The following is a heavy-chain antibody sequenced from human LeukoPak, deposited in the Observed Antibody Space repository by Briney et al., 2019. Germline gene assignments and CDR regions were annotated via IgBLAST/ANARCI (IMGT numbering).Heavy chain of an antibody. CDR2: INGDGSST. J-gene: IGHJ5*02. Sequence: GSLRPSRAASGLTFSTHWMHWVRQAPGKGLGWVPRINGDGSSTNYADSVKGRFTISRDNAKNTLYLQMNSLRAEDTAVYYCTRAMALTTPFDPWGQGTLVTVSS. D-gene: IGHD4/OR15-4a*01. V-gene: IGHV3-74*01. CDR3: TRAMALTTPFDP. CDR1: GLTFSTHW.